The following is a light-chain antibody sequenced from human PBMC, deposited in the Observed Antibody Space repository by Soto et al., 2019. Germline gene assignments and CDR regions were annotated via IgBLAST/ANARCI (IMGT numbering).Light chain of an antibody. CDR2: EVS. V-gene: IGLV2-14*01. CDR1: SSDVGGYNY. Sequence: QSALTQPASVSGSPGQSITISCTGTSSDVGGYNYVSWYQQHPGQAPKLMIYEVSNRPSGVSNRVSGSKSGNTASLTISGLPAEDEADYYCSSYTSSSTRVFGGGTKLTVL. J-gene: IGLJ3*02. CDR3: SSYTSSSTRV.